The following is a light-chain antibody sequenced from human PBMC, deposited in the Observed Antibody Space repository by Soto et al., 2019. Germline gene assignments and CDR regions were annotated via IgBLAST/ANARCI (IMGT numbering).Light chain of an antibody. CDR3: QQANSFPFT. CDR1: QTVERW. Sequence: DIQMTQSPTTLSASVGDRVTITCRASQTVERWLAWYQQKPGKAPNLLISDVSTLERGVPSRFSGSGSATEFTLTISSLQPEDFATYYCQQANSFPFTFGPGTKVDIK. J-gene: IGKJ3*01. V-gene: IGKV1-5*01. CDR2: DVS.